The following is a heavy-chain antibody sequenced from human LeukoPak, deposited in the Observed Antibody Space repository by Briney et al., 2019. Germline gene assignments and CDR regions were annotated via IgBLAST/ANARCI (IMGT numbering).Heavy chain of an antibody. J-gene: IGHJ4*02. CDR1: GGSISSSSYY. CDR2: IYYSGST. V-gene: IGHV4-39*07. Sequence: SETLSLTCTASGGSISSSSYYWGWIRQPPGKGLEWIGSIYYSGSTYYNPSLKSRVTISVDTSKNQFSLKLSSVTAADTAVYYCARGHSSSSFDYWGQGTLVTVSS. D-gene: IGHD6-6*01. CDR3: ARGHSSSSFDY.